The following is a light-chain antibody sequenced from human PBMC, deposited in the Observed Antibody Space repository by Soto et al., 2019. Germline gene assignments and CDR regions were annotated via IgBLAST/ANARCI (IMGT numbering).Light chain of an antibody. J-gene: IGKJ4*01. V-gene: IGKV1-16*01. CDR1: QGISNA. CDR2: GAT. Sequence: DIQLTQSPSSPSSYVGDRVTITCRASQGISNALAWFQQKPGKAPKSLVYGATSLQSGVPSRFSGRGSGTDFTRTISSLQPEDFATYYCQHYYKYPRTFGGGTKVEIK. CDR3: QHYYKYPRT.